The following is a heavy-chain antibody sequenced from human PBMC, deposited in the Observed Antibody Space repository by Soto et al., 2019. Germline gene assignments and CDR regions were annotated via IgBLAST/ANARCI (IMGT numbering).Heavy chain of an antibody. CDR3: ATHSKAPLMVTAAYYFDY. CDR1: GCSFGDAL. CDR2: ISSRSDGGTT. J-gene: IGHJ4*02. V-gene: IGHV3-15*07. Sequence: PGGSLRLSCAASGCSFGDALMNWVRQAPGKGLEWVARISSRSDGGTTDYPAPVRGKFTISRDDSKNTLYLQMNSLETEDTAVYYCATHSKAPLMVTAAYYFDYWGQGTLVTVSS. D-gene: IGHD2-8*01.